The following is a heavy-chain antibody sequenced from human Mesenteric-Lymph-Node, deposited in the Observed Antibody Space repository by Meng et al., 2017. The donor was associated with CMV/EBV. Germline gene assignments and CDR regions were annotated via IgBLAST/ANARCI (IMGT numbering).Heavy chain of an antibody. D-gene: IGHD3-10*01. CDR3: ARPHYYGSGSSPWFDP. Sequence: QLQLQESGPGLVKPSENLSLTCTVSGGSISSSSYYWSWIRQPPGKGLEWIGSIYYSGSTYYNPSLKSRVTISVDTSKNQFSLKLSSVTAADTAVYYCARPHYYGSGSSPWFDPWGQGTLVTVSS. CDR1: GGSISSSSYY. CDR2: IYYSGST. V-gene: IGHV4-39*01. J-gene: IGHJ5*02.